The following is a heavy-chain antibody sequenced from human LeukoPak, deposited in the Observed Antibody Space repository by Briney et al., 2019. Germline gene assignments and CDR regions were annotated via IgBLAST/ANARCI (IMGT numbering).Heavy chain of an antibody. CDR2: IWYDGSNK. V-gene: IGHV3-33*08. CDR1: GFTFSDYY. CDR3: ARGVGGYSYGTDY. J-gene: IGHJ4*02. D-gene: IGHD5-18*01. Sequence: GGSLRLSCAASGFTFSDYYMSWVRQAPGKGLEWVAVIWYDGSNKYYADSVKGRFTISRDNSKNTLYLQMNGLRAEDTAVYYCARGVGGYSYGTDYWGQGTLVTVSS.